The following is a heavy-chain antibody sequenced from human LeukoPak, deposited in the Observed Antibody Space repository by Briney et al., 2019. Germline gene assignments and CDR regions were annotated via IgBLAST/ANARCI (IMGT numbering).Heavy chain of an antibody. D-gene: IGHD6-19*01. CDR1: GYTFTGYY. CDR3: ARSRRGSSGWYDY. V-gene: IGHV1-2*02. J-gene: IGHJ4*02. CDR2: INPNSGGT. Sequence: ASVKVSCKASGYTFTGYYMHWVRQAPGQGLEWMGWINPNSGGTNYAQKFQGRVTMTRDTSIGTAYMELSRLRSDDTAVYYCARSRRGSSGWYDYWGQGTLVTVSS.